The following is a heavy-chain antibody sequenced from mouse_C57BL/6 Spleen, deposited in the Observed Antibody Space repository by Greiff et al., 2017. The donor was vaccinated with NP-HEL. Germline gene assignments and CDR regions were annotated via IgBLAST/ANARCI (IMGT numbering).Heavy chain of an antibody. CDR3: ARCLYTGTGTWYFDV. Sequence: QVQLKQSGAELARPGASVKMSCKASGYTFTSYTMHWVKQRPGQGLEWIGYINPSSGYTKYNQKFKDKATLTADKSSSTAYMQLSSLTSEDSAVYYCARCLYTGTGTWYFDVWGTGTTVTVSS. D-gene: IGHD4-1*01. V-gene: IGHV1-4*01. CDR2: INPSSGYT. CDR1: GYTFTSYT. J-gene: IGHJ1*03.